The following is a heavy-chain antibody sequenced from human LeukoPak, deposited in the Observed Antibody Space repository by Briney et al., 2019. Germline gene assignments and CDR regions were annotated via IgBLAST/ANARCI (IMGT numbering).Heavy chain of an antibody. J-gene: IGHJ4*02. Sequence: SRQSLRLACAASGFTFSRIWMSWVRQAPGKGLEWVANIRQDGCEKYYVDSVKGRFTISRDNVNNSLYLQMNSLRAEDTAVFYCARDGTYTDYDPDFDIWGQGTLVTVSS. CDR1: GFTFSRIW. CDR3: ARDGTYTDYDPDFDI. V-gene: IGHV3-7*04. D-gene: IGHD3-16*01. CDR2: IRQDGCEK.